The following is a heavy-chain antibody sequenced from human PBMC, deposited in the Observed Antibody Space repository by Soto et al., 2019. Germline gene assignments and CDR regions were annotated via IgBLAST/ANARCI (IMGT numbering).Heavy chain of an antibody. V-gene: IGHV3-11*01. CDR3: ARDIMITFGGIVVTGGFDY. D-gene: IGHD3-16*02. Sequence: QVQLVESGGGLVKPGGSLRLSCAASGFTFSDYYISWIRQAPGKGLEWVSCISDSGSTIYYADSVKGRFTISRDNAKNSVYLQMNSLRAEDTAVYYCARDIMITFGGIVVTGGFDYWGQGTLVTVSS. CDR1: GFTFSDYY. CDR2: ISDSGSTI. J-gene: IGHJ4*02.